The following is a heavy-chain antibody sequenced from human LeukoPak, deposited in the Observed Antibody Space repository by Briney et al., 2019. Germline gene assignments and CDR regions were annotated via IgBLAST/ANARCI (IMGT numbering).Heavy chain of an antibody. Sequence: ASVKVSCKASGGTFSSYAISWVRQAPGQGLEWMGGIIPIFGTANYAQKFQGRVRVTADESASTAYMELSSLRSEDTAVYYCARAEKEAEAYCGGDWYSNSDDGFDIWGQGTMVTVSS. V-gene: IGHV1-69*13. CDR2: IIPIFGTA. CDR3: ARAEKEAEAYCGGDWYSNSDDGFDI. CDR1: GGTFSSYA. D-gene: IGHD2-21*02. J-gene: IGHJ3*02.